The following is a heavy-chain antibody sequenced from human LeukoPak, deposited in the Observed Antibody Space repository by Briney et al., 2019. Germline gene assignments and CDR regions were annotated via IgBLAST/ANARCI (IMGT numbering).Heavy chain of an antibody. CDR2: ISAYNGNT. CDR1: GYTFTSYG. D-gene: IGHD3-22*01. J-gene: IGHJ6*03. CDR3: ARVVYYDSSGYLPGYYYYYMDV. V-gene: IGHV1-18*01. Sequence: GASVKVSCKASGYTFTSYGISWERQAPGQGLEWMGWISAYNGNTNYAQKLQGRVTMTTDTSTSTAYMELRSLRSDDTAVYYCARVVYYDSSGYLPGYYYYYMDVWGKGTTVTVSS.